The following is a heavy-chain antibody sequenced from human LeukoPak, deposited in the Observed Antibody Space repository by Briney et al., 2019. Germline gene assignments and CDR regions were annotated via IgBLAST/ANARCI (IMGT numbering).Heavy chain of an antibody. J-gene: IGHJ4*02. CDR1: GFTFNTYA. CDR3: ARDYCSSTSCAGDY. V-gene: IGHV3-30*04. CDR2: ISYDGNNK. Sequence: AGRSLRLSCAASGFTFNTYAMHRVRQAPGKGLEWVAVISYDGNNKYYADSVKGRFTISRDNSKNTLYLQMNSLRAEDTAVYYCARDYCSSTSCAGDYWGQGTLVTVSS. D-gene: IGHD2-2*01.